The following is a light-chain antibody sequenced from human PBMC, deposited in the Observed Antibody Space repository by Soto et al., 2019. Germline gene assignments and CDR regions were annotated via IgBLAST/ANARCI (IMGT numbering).Light chain of an antibody. CDR2: DND. Sequence: QSVLTQPPSVSAPPGQKVTISCSGSTSNIAVNYVSWYQKVPGTAPTLLNYDNDKRPSGIPDRFSASKSGTAATLDSSGLQTGDEADYYWATWDISLTAVLCGGGTTLTVL. J-gene: IGLJ3*02. V-gene: IGLV1-51*01. CDR1: TSNIAVNY. CDR3: ATWDISLTAVL.